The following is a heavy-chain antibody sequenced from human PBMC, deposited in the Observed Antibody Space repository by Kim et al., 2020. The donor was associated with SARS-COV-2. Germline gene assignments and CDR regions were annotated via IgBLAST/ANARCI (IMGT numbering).Heavy chain of an antibody. CDR2: IIPILGIA. CDR1: GGTFSSYA. CDR3: ARGSGSYSVGAFDI. Sequence: SVKVSCKASGGTFSSYAISWVRQAPGQGLEWMGRIIPILGIANYAQKFQGRVTITADKSTSTAYMELSSLRSEDTAVYYCARGSGSYSVGAFDIWGQGTMVTVSS. J-gene: IGHJ3*02. V-gene: IGHV1-69*04. D-gene: IGHD1-26*01.